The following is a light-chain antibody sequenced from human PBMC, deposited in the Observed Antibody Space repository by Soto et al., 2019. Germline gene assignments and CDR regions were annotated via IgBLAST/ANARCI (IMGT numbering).Light chain of an antibody. CDR1: SSDVGGYNY. CDR3: SSYTSNNTRV. CDR2: EVS. J-gene: IGLJ2*01. Sequence: QSALTQPASVSGSPGQSITISCTGTSSDVGGYNYVSWYQQHPGKVPKLMIYEVSNRPSGVSDRFSGSKSGNMASLTIFGLQAEDEADYYCSSYTSNNTRVFGGGTKLTVL. V-gene: IGLV2-14*01.